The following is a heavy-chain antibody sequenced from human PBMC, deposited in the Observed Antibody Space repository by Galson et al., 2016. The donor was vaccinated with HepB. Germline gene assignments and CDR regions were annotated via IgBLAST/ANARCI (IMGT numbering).Heavy chain of an antibody. Sequence: ETLSLTCTVSGGSISYYYWSWIRQPPGKGLEWIGYIYYSGSTNYNPSLKSRVTTSVDTSKNQFSLTLSSVTDADTAGYYCAGGITYVFDFWGQGALVTVSS. D-gene: IGHD3-16*01. V-gene: IGHV4-59*08. J-gene: IGHJ3*01. CDR1: GGSISYYY. CDR3: AGGITYVFDF. CDR2: IYYSGST.